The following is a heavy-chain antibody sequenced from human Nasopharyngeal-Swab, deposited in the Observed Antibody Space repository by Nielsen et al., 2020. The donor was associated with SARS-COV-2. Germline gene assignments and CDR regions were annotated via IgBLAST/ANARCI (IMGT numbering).Heavy chain of an antibody. J-gene: IGHJ4*02. Sequence: GESLKISCAASGFTFSGFWMHWVRQAPGEGLVWVSRINTAGSSTNYADSVKGRFTISRDNANNTPYLQMSSLRVEDTAVYYCIRGTSDWYGIDYWGQGTLVNVSS. CDR3: IRGTSDWYGIDY. CDR1: GFTFSGFW. CDR2: INTAGSST. V-gene: IGHV3-74*01. D-gene: IGHD6-19*01.